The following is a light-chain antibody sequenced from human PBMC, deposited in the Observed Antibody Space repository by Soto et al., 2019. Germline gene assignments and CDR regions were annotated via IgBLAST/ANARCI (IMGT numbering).Light chain of an antibody. CDR2: GAS. CDR1: QSISSW. J-gene: IGKJ1*01. V-gene: IGKV1-5*01. Sequence: DIEMPEPPSTRWAPLGGGVPSACRASQSISSWLAWYQQKPGQAPKLLIHGASTSQSGVPTRFSGSGSGTEFTIPIRSLQPDDFAIYYCQQYDTLWTFGQGTKVDIK. CDR3: QQYDTLWT.